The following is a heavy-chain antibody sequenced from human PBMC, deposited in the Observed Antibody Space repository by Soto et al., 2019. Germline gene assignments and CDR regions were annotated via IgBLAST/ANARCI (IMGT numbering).Heavy chain of an antibody. Sequence: QVQLVQSGAEVKKPGASVKVSCKVSGYTPTELSMHWVRQAPGKGLEWMGGFDPEDGETIYAQKFQGRVTMTEDTSTDTAYMELSSLRSEDTAVYYCATDKERPNLTHPTIFCYWGQGTLVTVSS. CDR1: GYTPTELS. CDR2: FDPEDGET. D-gene: IGHD3-3*02. CDR3: ATDKERPNLTHPTIFCY. J-gene: IGHJ4*02. V-gene: IGHV1-24*01.